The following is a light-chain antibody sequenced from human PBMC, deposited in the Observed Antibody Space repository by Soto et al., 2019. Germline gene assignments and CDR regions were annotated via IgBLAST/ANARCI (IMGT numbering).Light chain of an antibody. J-gene: IGKJ3*01. CDR1: QDITNY. Sequence: DIQMTQSPSSLSASVGGRVTITCQASQDITNYLNWYQQKPGKAPKLLIYDASNLETGVPSRFSGSGSGRDFTFTISSLQPEDVATYYCQQFDILPFTFGPGTKVDMK. V-gene: IGKV1-33*01. CDR2: DAS. CDR3: QQFDILPFT.